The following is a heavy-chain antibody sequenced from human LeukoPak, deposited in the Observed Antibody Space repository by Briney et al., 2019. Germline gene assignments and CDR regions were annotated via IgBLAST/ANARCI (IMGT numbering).Heavy chain of an antibody. J-gene: IGHJ4*02. D-gene: IGHD5-24*01. CDR1: GDTFSRNNIA. V-gene: IGHV6-1*01. CDR2: TDYRSEWYY. Sequence: SQTLSLTCAISGDTFSRNNIAWNWIRPSPSRGLEWLGRTDYRSEWYYDYALSVKSRITINPDTSKNQFSLLLNSVTPEDTAVYYCAGEMATVDYWGQGTLVTVSS. CDR3: AGEMATVDY.